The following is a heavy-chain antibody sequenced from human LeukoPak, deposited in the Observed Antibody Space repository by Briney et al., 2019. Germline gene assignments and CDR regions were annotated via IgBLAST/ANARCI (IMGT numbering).Heavy chain of an antibody. Sequence: ASVKASCKASGYTFTSYAMHWVRQAPGQRLEWMGWINAGNGNTKYSQEFQGRVTITRDKSASTAYMELSSLRSEDMAVYYCARDRGDAFDIWGQGTMVTVSS. CDR1: GYTFTSYA. J-gene: IGHJ3*02. CDR3: ARDRGDAFDI. CDR2: INAGNGNT. V-gene: IGHV1-3*03.